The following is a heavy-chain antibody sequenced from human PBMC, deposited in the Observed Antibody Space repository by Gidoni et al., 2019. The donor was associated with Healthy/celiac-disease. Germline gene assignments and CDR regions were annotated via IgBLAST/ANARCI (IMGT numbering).Heavy chain of an antibody. V-gene: IGHV3-30*18. J-gene: IGHJ4*02. Sequence: QVQLVESGGGVVQPGRSLRLSCAASGFTFSRYGMHWVRQAPGKGLEWVSFISYDGSNKYYADSVKGRFTISRDNSKNTLYLQMNSLRAEDTAVYYCAKGALQWLGITDYWGQGTLVTVSS. D-gene: IGHD5-12*01. CDR3: AKGALQWLGITDY. CDR1: GFTFSRYG. CDR2: ISYDGSNK.